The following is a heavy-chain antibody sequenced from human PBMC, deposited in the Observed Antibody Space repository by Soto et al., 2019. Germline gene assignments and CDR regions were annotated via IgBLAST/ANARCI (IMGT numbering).Heavy chain of an antibody. J-gene: IGHJ6*02. V-gene: IGHV3-30-3*01. CDR2: ISYDGSNK. CDR1: GFTFSSYA. D-gene: IGHD6-13*01. Sequence: QVQLVESGGGVVQPGRSLRLSCAASGFTFSSYAMHWVRQAPGKGLEWVAVISYDGSNKYYADSVKGRFTISRDNSKNTLYLQMNSLRAEDTAVYYCARELANYYYYGMDVWGQGTTVTVSS. CDR3: ARELANYYYYGMDV.